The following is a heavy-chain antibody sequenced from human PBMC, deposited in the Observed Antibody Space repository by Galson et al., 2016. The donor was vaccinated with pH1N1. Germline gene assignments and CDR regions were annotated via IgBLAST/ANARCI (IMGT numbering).Heavy chain of an antibody. CDR2: IFYSGST. D-gene: IGHD6-19*01. CDR1: GGSISSGGYY. J-gene: IGHJ4*02. Sequence: PSLTCTVSGGSISSGGYYWSWIRQHPGKGLEWIGYIFYSGSTYYNPSLKSRVTISVDTSKNQFSLKLSSVTAADPAVYYCARGVSVAGTPRLDYWGQGTLVTVSS. CDR3: ARGVSVAGTPRLDY. V-gene: IGHV4-31*03.